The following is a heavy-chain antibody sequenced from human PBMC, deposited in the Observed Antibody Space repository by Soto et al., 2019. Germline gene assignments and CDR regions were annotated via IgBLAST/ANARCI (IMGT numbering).Heavy chain of an antibody. D-gene: IGHD1-26*01. CDR3: SRKGGRAPMYV. J-gene: IGHJ6*03. Sequence: PSETLSLTCTVSGGSISSYYWSWIRQPPGKGLEWIGYIYYSGSTNYNPSLKSRVTISVDTSKNQFSLKLSSVTAADTAVYYCSRKGGRAPMYVWGKGTTVTVSS. V-gene: IGHV4-59*08. CDR1: GGSISSYY. CDR2: IYYSGST.